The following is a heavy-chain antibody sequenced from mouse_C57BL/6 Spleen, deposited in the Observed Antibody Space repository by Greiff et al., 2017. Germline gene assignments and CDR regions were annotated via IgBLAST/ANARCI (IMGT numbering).Heavy chain of an antibody. Sequence: EVKLMESGGGLVKPGGSLKLSCAASGFTFSSYAMSWVRQTPEKRLEWVATISAGGSYTYYPDNVKGRFTISRDNAKNNLYLQMSHLKSEDTAMCYCSRDEPYYFDYWGQGTTLTVSS. CDR2: ISAGGSYT. CDR3: SRDEPYYFDY. V-gene: IGHV5-4*01. CDR1: GFTFSSYA. J-gene: IGHJ2*01.